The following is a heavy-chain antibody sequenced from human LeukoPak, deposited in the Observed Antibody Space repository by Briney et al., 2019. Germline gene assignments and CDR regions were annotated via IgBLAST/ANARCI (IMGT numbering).Heavy chain of an antibody. D-gene: IGHD6-19*01. CDR3: AKPRALYSSGWYNAFDI. CDR2: ISGSGGST. V-gene: IGHV3-23*01. Sequence: PGGSLRLSCAASGFTFSSYAMSWVRQALGKGLEWVSAISGSGGSTYYADSVKGRFTISRDNSKNTLYLQMNSLRAEDTAVYYCAKPRALYSSGWYNAFDIWGQGTMVTVSS. CDR1: GFTFSSYA. J-gene: IGHJ3*02.